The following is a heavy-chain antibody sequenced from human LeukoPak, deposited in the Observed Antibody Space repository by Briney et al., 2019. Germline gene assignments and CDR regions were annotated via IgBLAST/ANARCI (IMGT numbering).Heavy chain of an antibody. V-gene: IGHV3-74*01. D-gene: IGHD3-10*01. CDR2: INTDGSST. Sequence: PGGSLRLSYAASGFTFSSYWMHWVRQAPGKGLVWVSRINTDGSSTSYADSVKGRFTISRDNAKNTLYLQMNSLRAEDTAVYYCARVEHLWFGEDYYYMDVWGKGTTVTVSS. CDR1: GFTFSSYW. J-gene: IGHJ6*03. CDR3: ARVEHLWFGEDYYYMDV.